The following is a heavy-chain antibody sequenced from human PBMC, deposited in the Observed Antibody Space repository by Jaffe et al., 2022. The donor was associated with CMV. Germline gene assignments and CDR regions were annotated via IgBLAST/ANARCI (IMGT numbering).Heavy chain of an antibody. J-gene: IGHJ4*02. Sequence: EVQLVESGGGLVKPGGSLRLSCAASGFTFSEFGMNWVRQAPGKGLEWVSFISSSSSYIYYVDSVKGRFTISRDNAKNSLYLQMNTLRADDTAVYYCAREGGANPFLAYDYWGQGTLVTVSS. D-gene: IGHD3-16*01. CDR2: ISSSSSYI. V-gene: IGHV3-21*02. CDR1: GFTFSEFG. CDR3: AREGGANPFLAYDY.